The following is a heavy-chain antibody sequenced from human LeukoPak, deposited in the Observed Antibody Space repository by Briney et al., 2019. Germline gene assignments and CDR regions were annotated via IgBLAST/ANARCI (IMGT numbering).Heavy chain of an antibody. V-gene: IGHV4-59*01. J-gene: IGHJ4*02. CDR1: GGSISSYY. CDR2: IYYSGST. Sequence: SETLSLTCTVPGGSISSYYWSWIRQPPGKGLEWIGYIYYSGSTNYNPSLKSRVTISVDTSKNQFSLKLSSVTAADTAVYYCAIASGYELGSQFDYWGQGTLVTVSS. D-gene: IGHD5-12*01. CDR3: AIASGYELGSQFDY.